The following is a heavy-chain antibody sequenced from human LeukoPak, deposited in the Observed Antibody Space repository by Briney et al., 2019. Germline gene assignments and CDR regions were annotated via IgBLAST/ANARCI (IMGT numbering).Heavy chain of an antibody. CDR3: ARGLVIPAGYCTNGVCSDASED. V-gene: IGHV4-34*01. Sequence: ASETLSLTCTVSGDSMSTYYWSWIRQPPGKGLEWIGEINHSGSTNYNPSLKSRVTISVDTSKNQFSLKLSSVTAADTAVYYCARGLVIPAGYCTNGVCSDASEDWGQGTLVTVSS. CDR2: INHSGST. CDR1: GDSMSTYY. J-gene: IGHJ4*02. D-gene: IGHD2-8*01.